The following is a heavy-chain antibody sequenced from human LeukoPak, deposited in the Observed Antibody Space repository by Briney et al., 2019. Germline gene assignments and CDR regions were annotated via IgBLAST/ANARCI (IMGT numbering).Heavy chain of an antibody. CDR1: GTTFSRYW. Sequence: SLRLSCVDSGTTFSRYWMSWVRQAPGKGLEWVANIKQDGGEKYYVDSVKGRFTISRDNAKNSLYLQMNSLRVEDTAVYYCARDGRPLDYWGQGTLVTVSS. CDR2: IKQDGGEK. J-gene: IGHJ4*02. CDR3: ARDGRPLDY. V-gene: IGHV3-7*03.